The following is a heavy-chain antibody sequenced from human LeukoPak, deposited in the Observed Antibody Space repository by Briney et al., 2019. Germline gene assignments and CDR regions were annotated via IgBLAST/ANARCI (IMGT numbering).Heavy chain of an antibody. V-gene: IGHV1-69*13. J-gene: IGHJ5*02. CDR3: ASINSSGWYEDWFDP. CDR1: GGTFSSYA. CDR2: IIPIFGTA. Sequence: GASVKVSCKASGGTFSSYAISWVRQAPGQGLEWMGGIIPIFGTANYAQKFQGRVTITADESTSTAYMELSSLRSEDTAVYYCASINSSGWYEDWFDPWGQGPLVTVSS. D-gene: IGHD6-19*01.